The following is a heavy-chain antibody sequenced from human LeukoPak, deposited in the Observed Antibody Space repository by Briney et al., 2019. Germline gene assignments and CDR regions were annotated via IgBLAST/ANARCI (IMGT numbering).Heavy chain of an antibody. V-gene: IGHV1-2*02. CDR1: GYTFTGYY. CDR3: ARDPPWSRGRIDV. CDR2: INPNSGGT. J-gene: IGHJ6*02. Sequence: ASVKVSCKASGYTFTGYYMHWVRQAPGQGLEWMGWINPNSGGTNYAQKFQGRVTMTRDTSISTAYMELSRLRSDDTAVYYCARDPPWSRGRIDVWGQGTTVTVSS. D-gene: IGHD2-15*01.